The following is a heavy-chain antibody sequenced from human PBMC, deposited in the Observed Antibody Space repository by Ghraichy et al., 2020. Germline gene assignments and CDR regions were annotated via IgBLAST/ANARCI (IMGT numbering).Heavy chain of an antibody. V-gene: IGHV3-30-3*01. CDR2: ISYDGSNK. D-gene: IGHD2-15*01. CDR3: ARVGSCSGGSCYSREAFDI. Sequence: GGSLRLSCAASGFTFSSYAMHWVRQAPGKGLEWVAVISYDGSNKYYADSVQGRFTISRDNSKNTLYLQMNSLRAEDAAVYYCARVGSCSGGSCYSREAFDIWGQGTMVTVSS. J-gene: IGHJ3*02. CDR1: GFTFSSYA.